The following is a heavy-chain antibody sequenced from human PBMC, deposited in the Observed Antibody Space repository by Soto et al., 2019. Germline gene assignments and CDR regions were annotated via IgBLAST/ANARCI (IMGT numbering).Heavy chain of an antibody. J-gene: IGHJ4*02. Sequence: GASVKVSCKASGYTFTSYGISWVRQAPGQGLEWMGWISAYNGNTNYAQKLQGRVTMTTDTSTSTAYMELRSLRSDDTAVYYCARGTHRMYSGSYPGYWGQGTLVTVSS. CDR2: ISAYNGNT. D-gene: IGHD1-26*01. CDR1: GYTFTSYG. CDR3: ARGTHRMYSGSYPGY. V-gene: IGHV1-18*01.